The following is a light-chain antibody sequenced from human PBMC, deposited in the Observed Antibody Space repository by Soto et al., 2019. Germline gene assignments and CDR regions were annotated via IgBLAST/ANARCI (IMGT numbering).Light chain of an antibody. CDR2: GAS. V-gene: IGKV3-15*01. Sequence: EIMMTQSPATLSVSPGERATLSCWASQSVSSNLAWYQQKRGQAPRLLIYGASTRATGIPARFSGSGSGTDFTLTITSLQSEDFALYYCQQYNNWPRTFGQGTKVEIK. CDR3: QQYNNWPRT. J-gene: IGKJ1*01. CDR1: QSVSSN.